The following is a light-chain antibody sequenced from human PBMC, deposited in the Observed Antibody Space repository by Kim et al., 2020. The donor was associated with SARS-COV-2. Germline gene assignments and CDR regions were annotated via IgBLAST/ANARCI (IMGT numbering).Light chain of an antibody. J-gene: IGKJ2*01. CDR2: GAS. CDR1: QSVSSSY. Sequence: LSPGERATLSCRASQSVSSSYLAWYQHKPGQAPRLLIYGASSRATGIPDRFSGSGSGTDFTLTISRLVPEDFAVYYCQQFGSSPYTFGPGTKLEI. V-gene: IGKV3-20*01. CDR3: QQFGSSPYT.